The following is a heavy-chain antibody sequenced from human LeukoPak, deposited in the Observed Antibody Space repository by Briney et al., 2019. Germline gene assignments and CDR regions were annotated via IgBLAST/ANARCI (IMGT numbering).Heavy chain of an antibody. CDR2: INQNGREK. Sequence: GGSLRLSCEVSGLTFSTYWMTWVRQAPGKGLEWVASINQNGREKYYVDSVKSRFTISRDNAKDSLYLQMNSPRDEDTAVYYCARSLGDDWGQGTLVTVSS. CDR3: ARSLGDD. J-gene: IGHJ4*02. V-gene: IGHV3-7*01. CDR1: GLTFSTYW. D-gene: IGHD3-16*01.